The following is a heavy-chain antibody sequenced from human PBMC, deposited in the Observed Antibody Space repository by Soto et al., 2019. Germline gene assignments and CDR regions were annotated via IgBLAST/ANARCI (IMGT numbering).Heavy chain of an antibody. D-gene: IGHD6-13*01. J-gene: IGHJ5*02. Sequence: QVTVKESGPVLVKPTETLTLTCTVSGFSLSNAGLGVSWIRQPPGKALEWLAHIFSNDEKSYSTSLKSRLTSSKDTSKSQAVLTMTNMDPVDTATYYCASTYSTSWYWFDPWGQGTLVTVSS. CDR3: ASTYSTSWYWFDP. CDR2: IFSNDEK. V-gene: IGHV2-26*04. CDR1: GFSLSNAGLG.